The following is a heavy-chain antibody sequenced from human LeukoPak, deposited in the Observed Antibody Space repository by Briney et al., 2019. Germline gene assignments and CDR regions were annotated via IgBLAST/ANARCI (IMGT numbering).Heavy chain of an antibody. J-gene: IGHJ4*02. CDR1: GYTFTSYG. V-gene: IGHV1-18*01. Sequence: ASVKVSCKASGYTFTSYGISWVRPAPGQGLEWMGWISAYNGNTNYAQKLQGRVTMTTDTSTSTAYMELRSLRSDDKAVYYCARDGTGYSSGWLDYWGQGTLVTVSS. D-gene: IGHD6-19*01. CDR3: ARDGTGYSSGWLDY. CDR2: ISAYNGNT.